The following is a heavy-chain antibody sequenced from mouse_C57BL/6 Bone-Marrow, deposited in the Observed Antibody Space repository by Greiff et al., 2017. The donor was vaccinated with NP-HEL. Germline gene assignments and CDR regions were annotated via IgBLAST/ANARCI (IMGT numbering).Heavy chain of an antibody. J-gene: IGHJ2*01. CDR3: ARECTTGVNYFDY. Sequence: EVKLVESGGGLVKPGGSLKLSCAASGFTFSSYAMSWVRQTPEKRLEWVATISDGGSYTYYPDNVQGRFTISRDNAKNNLYLQMSHLKSEDTAMYYCARECTTGVNYFDYWGKGTTLTVSS. V-gene: IGHV5-4*01. CDR2: ISDGGSYT. D-gene: IGHD1-1*01. CDR1: GFTFSSYA.